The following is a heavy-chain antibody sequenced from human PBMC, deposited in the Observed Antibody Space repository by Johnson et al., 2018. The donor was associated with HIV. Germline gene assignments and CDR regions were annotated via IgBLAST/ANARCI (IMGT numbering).Heavy chain of an antibody. CDR1: GFTFSSYG. Sequence: VQLVESGGGVVQPGRSLRLSCEASGFTFSSYGMHWVRQAPGKGLEWVAVISYDGSNEYYADSVKGRFTISRDNSKNTLFLQRNTLRAEETAVYYCARDNIVLMVGGAFDIWGQGTMVTVSS. CDR2: ISYDGSNE. V-gene: IGHV3-30*19. J-gene: IGHJ3*02. D-gene: IGHD2-8*01. CDR3: ARDNIVLMVGGAFDI.